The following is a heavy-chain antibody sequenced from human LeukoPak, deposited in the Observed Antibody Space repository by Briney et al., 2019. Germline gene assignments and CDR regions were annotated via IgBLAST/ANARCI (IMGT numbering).Heavy chain of an antibody. CDR2: IKEDGSEK. D-gene: IGHD3-10*01. CDR1: GFSFSSHW. J-gene: IGHJ4*02. Sequence: GGSRRLSCAASGFSFSSHWMSWVRQAPGKGLEWVANIKEDGSEKDYVDSVKGRFTISRDDTKNSLYLQMNGLRAEDTAVYYCARAFGTDIWGQGTLVTVSS. V-gene: IGHV3-7*01. CDR3: ARAFGTDI.